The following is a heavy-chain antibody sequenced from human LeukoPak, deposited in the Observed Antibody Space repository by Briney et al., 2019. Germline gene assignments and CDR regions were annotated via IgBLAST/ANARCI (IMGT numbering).Heavy chain of an antibody. CDR1: GGTFSSYA. CDR3: ARAARGDEHFDY. D-gene: IGHD3-16*01. J-gene: IGHJ4*02. Sequence: ASVKVSCKASGGTFSSYAISWVRQAPGQGLEWMGGIIPIFGTANYAQKFQGRVTITTDESTSTAYMELSSLRSEDTAVYYCARAARGDEHFDYWGQGTLVTVSS. CDR2: IIPIFGTA. V-gene: IGHV1-69*05.